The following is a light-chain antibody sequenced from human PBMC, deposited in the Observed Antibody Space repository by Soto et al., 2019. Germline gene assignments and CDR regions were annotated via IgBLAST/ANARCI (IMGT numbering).Light chain of an antibody. CDR1: QSISSW. CDR2: DAS. J-gene: IGKJ1*01. CDR3: QQYNSYSTWT. V-gene: IGKV1-5*01. Sequence: DIQMTQSPSTLSASVGDRVTITCRASQSISSWLAWYQQKPGKAPKLLIYDASSLESGVPPRFSGSGSGTEFNLTISSLQPDDFATYYCQQYNSYSTWTFGQGTKVEIK.